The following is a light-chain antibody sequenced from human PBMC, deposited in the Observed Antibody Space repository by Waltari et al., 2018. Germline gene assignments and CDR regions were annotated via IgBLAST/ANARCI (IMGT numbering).Light chain of an antibody. CDR2: KAS. J-gene: IGKJ1*01. CDR3: QHFKAFPWT. Sequence: IQMPQSPSTLSASVGDRVTITCRASESISNWLAWYQQKPGKAPKLLIYKASSLESGVPSRFSGSGSGTEFTLTITSLQPDDFATYYCQHFKAFPWTFGQGTKVEIK. CDR1: ESISNW. V-gene: IGKV1-5*03.